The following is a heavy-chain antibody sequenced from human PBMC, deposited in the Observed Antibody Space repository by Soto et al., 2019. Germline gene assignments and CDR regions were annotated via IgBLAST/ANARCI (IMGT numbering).Heavy chain of an antibody. CDR2: INHSGST. D-gene: IGHD3-10*01. Sequence: SETLSLTCAVYGGSFSGYYWSWIRQPPGKGLEWIGEINHSGSTNYNPSLKSRVTISVDTSKNQFSLKLSSVTAADTAVYYCARDQGLWFGESPSYGMDVWGQGTTVTVSS. CDR3: ARDQGLWFGESPSYGMDV. J-gene: IGHJ6*02. CDR1: GGSFSGYY. V-gene: IGHV4-34*01.